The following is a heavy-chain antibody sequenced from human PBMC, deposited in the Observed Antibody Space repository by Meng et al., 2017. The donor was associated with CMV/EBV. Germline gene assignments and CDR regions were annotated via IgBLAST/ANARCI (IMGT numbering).Heavy chain of an antibody. Sequence: GESLKISCAASGFTFSSYWMQWVRQAPGKGLVWVSRINSDGSSTSYADSVKGRFTISRDNAKNTLYLQMNSLRAEDTAVYYCARGAHSGSYYFLGFSLPDYWGQGTLVTVSS. J-gene: IGHJ4*02. CDR1: GFTFSSYW. D-gene: IGHD1-26*01. V-gene: IGHV3-74*01. CDR2: INSDGSST. CDR3: ARGAHSGSYYFLGFSLPDY.